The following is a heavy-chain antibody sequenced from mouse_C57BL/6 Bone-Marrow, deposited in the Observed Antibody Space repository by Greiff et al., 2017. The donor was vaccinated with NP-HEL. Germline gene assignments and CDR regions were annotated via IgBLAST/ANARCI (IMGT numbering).Heavy chain of an antibody. J-gene: IGHJ4*01. V-gene: IGHV3-5*01. CDR3: ARDSNYGGYAMDY. Sequence: VQLKESGPGLVKPSQTVFLTCTVTGISITTGNYRWSWNRQFPGNKRERIGYIYYSGTHTYNPSLTRRTTITRDTPKNQFFLEMNSLTAEDTATYYCARDSNYGGYAMDYWGQGTSVTVSS. CDR1: GISITTGNYR. D-gene: IGHD2-5*01. CDR2: IYYSGTH.